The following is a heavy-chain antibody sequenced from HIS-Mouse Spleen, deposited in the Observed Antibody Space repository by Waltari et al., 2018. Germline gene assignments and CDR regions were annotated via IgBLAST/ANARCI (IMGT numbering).Heavy chain of an antibody. J-gene: IGHJ4*02. CDR1: GGSFSGYY. Sequence: QVQLQQWGAGLLKPSETLSLTCAVYGGSFSGYYWSWIRQPPGKGLEWIGEINHSGSTNYNPARKSRVTISVDTSKNQFSLKLSSVTAADTAVYYCASPNSHSSWYYFDYWGQGTLVTVSS. CDR3: ASPNSHSSWYYFDY. D-gene: IGHD6-13*01. V-gene: IGHV4-34*01. CDR2: INHSGST.